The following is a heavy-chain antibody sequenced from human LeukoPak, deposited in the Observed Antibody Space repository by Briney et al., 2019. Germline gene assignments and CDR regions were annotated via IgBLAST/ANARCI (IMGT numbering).Heavy chain of an antibody. CDR3: ATSPLYTSTLFDG. D-gene: IGHD6-13*01. CDR1: GFTVSDYY. V-gene: IGHV3-11*03. Sequence: SGGSLRLSCAASGFTVSDYYMSWIRQAPGKGLECVSYISSSSSYTKYEDSVKDRFTISRDNAKNSLYLQMNSLRAEDTAVYYCATSPLYTSTLFDGWGQGTLVTVS. J-gene: IGHJ4*02. CDR2: ISSSSSYT.